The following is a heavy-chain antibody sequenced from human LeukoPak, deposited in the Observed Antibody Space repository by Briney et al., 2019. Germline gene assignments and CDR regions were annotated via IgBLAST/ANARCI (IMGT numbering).Heavy chain of an antibody. CDR3: ARRLGFRIDY. Sequence: SETLSLTCTVSGDSISNSNYYWGWIRQPPGKGLEWIGSIYYRGSTYFNSSLKSRVTISVDTSKNQFSLKLSSVTAADTAVYYCARRLGFRIDYWGQGTLVTVSS. D-gene: IGHD5-18*01. V-gene: IGHV4-39*01. CDR2: IYYRGST. CDR1: GDSISNSNYY. J-gene: IGHJ4*02.